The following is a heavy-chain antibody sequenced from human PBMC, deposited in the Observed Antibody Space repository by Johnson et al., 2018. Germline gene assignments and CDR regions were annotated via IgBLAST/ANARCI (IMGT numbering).Heavy chain of an antibody. J-gene: IGHJ6*02. D-gene: IGHD4-17*01. Sequence: EVQLVESGGGLVQPGGSLRLSCAASGFAFSSYHIHWVRQAAGRGLEWVSTIDSAGDTYYPGSVKGRFTISRDNAKNSLYLQMNSLRAGDTGVYYCARGSGDYQHGMDVWGQGTTVTVSS. CDR1: GFAFSSYH. V-gene: IGHV3-13*01. CDR3: ARGSGDYQHGMDV. CDR2: IDSAGDT.